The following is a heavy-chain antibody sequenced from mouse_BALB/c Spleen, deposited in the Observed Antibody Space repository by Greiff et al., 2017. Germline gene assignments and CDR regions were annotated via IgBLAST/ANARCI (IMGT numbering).Heavy chain of an antibody. CDR2: INPSNGGT. CDR1: GYTFTSYY. V-gene: IGHV1S81*02. CDR3: TRSYYGSSSWFAY. J-gene: IGHJ3*01. D-gene: IGHD1-1*01. Sequence: VQLQQSGADLVKPGASVKLSCKASGYTFTSYYMYWVKQRPGQGLEWIGEINPSNGGTNFNEKFKSKATLTVDKSSSTAYMQLSSLTSEDSAVYYCTRSYYGSSSWFAYWGQGTLVTVSA.